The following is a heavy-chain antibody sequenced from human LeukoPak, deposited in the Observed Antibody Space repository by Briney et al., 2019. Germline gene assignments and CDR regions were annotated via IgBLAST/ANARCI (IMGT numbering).Heavy chain of an antibody. CDR1: GGSISSGDYY. Sequence: SETLSLTCSVSGGSISSGDYYWSWVRQSPEKGLEWIGSIYYSGSTYYNPSLKSRVTISVDTSKNQFSLKLSSVTAADTAVYYCARHVPYGDYYDFWSGLSPSVGFDYWGQGTLVTVSS. D-gene: IGHD3-3*01. CDR2: IYYSGST. V-gene: IGHV4-39*01. J-gene: IGHJ4*02. CDR3: ARHVPYGDYYDFWSGLSPSVGFDY.